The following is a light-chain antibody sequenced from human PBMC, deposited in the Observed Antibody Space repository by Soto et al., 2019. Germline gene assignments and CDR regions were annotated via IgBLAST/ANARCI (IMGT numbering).Light chain of an antibody. CDR2: GAS. CDR1: QSVTSNY. Sequence: EIVLTQSPGTLSLSPRERATLSCRASQSVTSNYLAWYQQNPGQAPRLLIYGASFRATGIPDRFSGSGSGTDFTLTISRLEPEDSAVYYCQQYGSSFQTFGQGTKLEIK. CDR3: QQYGSSFQT. J-gene: IGKJ2*01. V-gene: IGKV3-20*01.